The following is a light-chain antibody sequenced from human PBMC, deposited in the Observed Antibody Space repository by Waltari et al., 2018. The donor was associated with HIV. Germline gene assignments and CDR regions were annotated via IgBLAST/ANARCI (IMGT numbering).Light chain of an antibody. CDR2: QVS. J-gene: IGKJ4*01. Sequence: DVVMTQTPVSLLVTLGQSASVSCKSSQSLESTDGNTYLNWFHQRPGHPPRRLIYQVSNRDSGVSDRFSGSGSGTEFTLKITTVEAEDAGIYFCMQGTHFLTFGGGTKV. V-gene: IGKV2-30*01. CDR1: QSLESTDGNTY. CDR3: MQGTHFLT.